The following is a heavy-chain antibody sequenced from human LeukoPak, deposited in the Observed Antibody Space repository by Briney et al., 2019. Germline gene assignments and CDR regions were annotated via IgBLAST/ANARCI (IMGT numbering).Heavy chain of an antibody. Sequence: GASVKVSCKVSGYNLTELSMHWVRQAPGKGLEWMGGFDPEDGETIYAQKFQGRVTMTEDTSTDTAYMELSSLRSEDTAVYYCARGVDKYGDYDFDYWGQGTLVTVSS. D-gene: IGHD4-17*01. J-gene: IGHJ4*02. CDR1: GYNLTELS. CDR2: FDPEDGET. V-gene: IGHV1-24*01. CDR3: ARGVDKYGDYDFDY.